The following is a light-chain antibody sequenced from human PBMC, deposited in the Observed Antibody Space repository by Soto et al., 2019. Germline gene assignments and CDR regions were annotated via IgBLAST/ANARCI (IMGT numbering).Light chain of an antibody. Sequence: DIVMTQSPLSLPVAXXEPSSISCRSSQSLLHSNGYNYLDWYLQKPGQSPQLLIYLGSHRASGVPDRFSGSGSGTDFTLKISRVEAEDVGVYYCMQALQTPPSFGQGTRLEIK. CDR1: QSLLHSNGYNY. CDR2: LGS. CDR3: MQALQTPPS. V-gene: IGKV2-28*01. J-gene: IGKJ5*01.